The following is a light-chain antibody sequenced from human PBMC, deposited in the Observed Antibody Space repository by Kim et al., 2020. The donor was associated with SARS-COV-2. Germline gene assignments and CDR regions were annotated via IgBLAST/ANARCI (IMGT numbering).Light chain of an antibody. J-gene: IGLJ2*01. CDR2: YRSDSDK. Sequence: QPVLTQPSSLSASPGTSASLTCTLRSGINVGPFRMYWYQQKPGSPPQYLLRYRSDSDKQQGSGVPSRFSGSKEVSANAGILLISGLQSEDEADYYCMIWHNNAWIFGGGTQLTVL. V-gene: IGLV5-45*02. CDR3: MIWHNNAWI. CDR1: SGINVGPFR.